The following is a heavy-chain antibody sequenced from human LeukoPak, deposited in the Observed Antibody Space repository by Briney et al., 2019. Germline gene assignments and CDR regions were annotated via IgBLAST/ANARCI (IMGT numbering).Heavy chain of an antibody. D-gene: IGHD6-13*01. CDR2: IYYSGST. CDR1: GGPISSYY. V-gene: IGHV4-59*08. Sequence: SETLSLTCTVSGGPISSYYWSWIRQPPGKGLEWIGYIYYSGSTNYNPSLKSRVTISVDTSKNQFSLKLSSVTAADTAVYYCARHSGTTIGDFDYWGQGTLVTVSS. CDR3: ARHSGTTIGDFDY. J-gene: IGHJ4*02.